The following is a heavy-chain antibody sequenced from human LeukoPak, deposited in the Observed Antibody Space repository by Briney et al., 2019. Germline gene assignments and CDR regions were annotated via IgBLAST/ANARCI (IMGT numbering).Heavy chain of an antibody. D-gene: IGHD6-19*01. CDR2: IYYSGST. CDR3: ARAHVQWLVSRWFDP. J-gene: IGHJ5*02. Sequence: KPSETLSLTCTVSGGSISSYYWSWIRRPPGKGLEWIGYIYYSGSTNYNPSLKSRVTISVDTSKNQFSLKLSSVTAADTAVYYCARAHVQWLVSRWFDPWGQGTLVTVSS. V-gene: IGHV4-59*01. CDR1: GGSISSYY.